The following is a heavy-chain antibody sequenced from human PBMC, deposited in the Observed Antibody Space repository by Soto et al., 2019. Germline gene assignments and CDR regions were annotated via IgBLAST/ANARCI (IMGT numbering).Heavy chain of an antibody. D-gene: IGHD4-17*01. J-gene: IGHJ4*02. Sequence: GGSLRLSCAASGFTFSSYSMNWVRQAPGKGLEWVSYISSSSSTIYYADSVKGRFTISRDNAKNSLYLQMNSLRAEDTAVYYCARDYGDYVWQSGPDYWGQGTLVTVSS. V-gene: IGHV3-48*01. CDR2: ISSSSSTI. CDR3: ARDYGDYVWQSGPDY. CDR1: GFTFSSYS.